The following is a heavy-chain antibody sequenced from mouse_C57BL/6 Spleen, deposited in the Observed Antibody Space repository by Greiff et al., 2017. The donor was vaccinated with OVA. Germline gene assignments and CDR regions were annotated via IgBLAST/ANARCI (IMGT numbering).Heavy chain of an antibody. Sequence: EVQLKQSGPGLVKPSQSLSLTCSVTGYSITSGYYWNWIRQFPGNKLEWMGYISYDGSNNYHPSLKNRISITRDTSKNQFFLKLNSVTTEDTATYYCAREGDYYGRGDFDVWGTGTTVTVSS. V-gene: IGHV3-6*01. D-gene: IGHD1-1*01. J-gene: IGHJ1*03. CDR1: GYSITSGYY. CDR2: ISYDGSN. CDR3: AREGDYYGRGDFDV.